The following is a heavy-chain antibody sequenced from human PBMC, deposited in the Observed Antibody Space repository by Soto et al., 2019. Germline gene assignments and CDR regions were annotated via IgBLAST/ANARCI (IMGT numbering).Heavy chain of an antibody. CDR2: ISAYNGNT. CDR1: GYTFTSYG. V-gene: IGHV1-18*01. J-gene: IGHJ1*01. CDR3: ARLVYCGGDCYPEYFQH. Sequence: ASVKVSCKASGYTFTSYGISWVRQAPGQGLEWMGWISAYNGNTNYAQKLQGRVTMTTDTSTSTAYMELRSLRSDDTAVYYCARLVYCGGDCYPEYFQHWGQGTLVTVSS. D-gene: IGHD2-21*01.